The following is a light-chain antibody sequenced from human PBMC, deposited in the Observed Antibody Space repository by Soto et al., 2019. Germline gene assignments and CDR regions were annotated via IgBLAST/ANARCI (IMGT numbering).Light chain of an antibody. V-gene: IGKV2-28*01. CDR1: QTLLHSNGYNY. Sequence: IAMTQSPLSLPVTPGEPASISSRSSQTLLHSNGYNYLDWYLQKPGQSPQRLVYLGSNRASGVPDRFSGSGSGTDFTLKINRVEAEDVGVFYCMQGLRPMYTFGQGTKLEIK. CDR2: LGS. CDR3: MQGLRPMYT. J-gene: IGKJ2*01.